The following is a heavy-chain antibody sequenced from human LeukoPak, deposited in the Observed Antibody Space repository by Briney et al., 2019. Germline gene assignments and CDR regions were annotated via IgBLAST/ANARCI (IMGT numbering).Heavy chain of an antibody. V-gene: IGHV3-13*04. Sequence: GGSLRLSCAASGFTFSRYDMHWVRQATGKGLEWVSAIGTAGDTYYPGSVKGRFTISRDNAKNSLYLQMNSLRVEDAAVYYCAKSARVGVTVLVNFDYWGQGTLVTVSS. D-gene: IGHD1-26*01. CDR3: AKSARVGVTVLVNFDY. J-gene: IGHJ4*02. CDR2: IGTAGDT. CDR1: GFTFSRYD.